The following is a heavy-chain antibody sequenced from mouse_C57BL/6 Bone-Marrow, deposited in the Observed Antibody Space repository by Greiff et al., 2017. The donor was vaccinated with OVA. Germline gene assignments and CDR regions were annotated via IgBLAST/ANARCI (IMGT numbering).Heavy chain of an antibody. D-gene: IGHD4-1*01. CDR1: GFTFSSSG. J-gene: IGHJ2*01. CDR3: AIGTFFDY. Sequence: EVQLMESGGDLVKPGGSLKLSCAASGFTFSSSGMYWVRQTPDKRLEWVATISPGGRYTSYHDSVKGRFTISRDNAKNTLYLQKSSLKSEETAMYYCAIGTFFDYWGQGTTLTVSS. CDR2: ISPGGRYT. V-gene: IGHV5-6*01.